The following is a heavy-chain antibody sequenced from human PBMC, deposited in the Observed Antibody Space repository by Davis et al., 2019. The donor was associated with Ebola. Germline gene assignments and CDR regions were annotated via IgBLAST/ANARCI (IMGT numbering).Heavy chain of an antibody. CDR3: ATTQWLREFDN. CDR1: GFTVSSNH. J-gene: IGHJ4*02. D-gene: IGHD6-19*01. Sequence: LKISCAASGFTVSSNHMSWVRQAPGKGLEWVSVIYDQTTAYADSVRGRFIISRDKSNNTLYLEMNSLRVDDTAVYYCATTQWLREFDNWGQGTLVTVSS. V-gene: IGHV3-53*05. CDR2: IYDQTT.